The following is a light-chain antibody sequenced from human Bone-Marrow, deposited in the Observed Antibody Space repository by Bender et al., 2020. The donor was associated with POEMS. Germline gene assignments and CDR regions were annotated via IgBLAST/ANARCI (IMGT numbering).Light chain of an antibody. J-gene: IGLJ2*01. CDR2: DVN. CDR1: NSDVGAYNF. CDR3: SSYAGTVTPVV. V-gene: IGLV2-11*01. Sequence: QSALTQPRSVSGSPGQSVTISCTGSNSDVGAYNFVSWYQQHPGKAPKLIIYDVNERPSGVPDRFSGSKSGNTASLTISGLQAEDEADYYCSSYAGTVTPVVFGGGTKVTIL.